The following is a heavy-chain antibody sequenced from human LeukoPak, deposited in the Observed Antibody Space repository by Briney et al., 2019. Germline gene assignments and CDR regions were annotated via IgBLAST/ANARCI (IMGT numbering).Heavy chain of an antibody. D-gene: IGHD6-13*01. V-gene: IGHV3-9*01. CDR1: GFTFDDYA. CDR3: AKGNIAAAGPTTPFDY. J-gene: IGHJ4*02. CDR2: ISWNSGSI. Sequence: GGSLRLSCAASGFTFDDYAMHWVRQAPGKGPEWVSGISWNSGSIGYADSVKGRFTISRDNAKNSLYLQMNSLRAEDTALYYCAKGNIAAAGPTTPFDYWGQGTLVTVSS.